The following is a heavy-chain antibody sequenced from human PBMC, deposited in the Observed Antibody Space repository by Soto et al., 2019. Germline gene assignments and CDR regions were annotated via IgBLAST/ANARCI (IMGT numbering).Heavy chain of an antibody. V-gene: IGHV4-30-4*01. J-gene: IGHJ6*02. Sequence: SETLSLTCTVSGDSISSGYYYWTWIRQPPGKGLEWIGSIYYSGSTYYAPSLKSRVAISVDTSKNRFSLKLSSVTAADAAVYYCARDRLGYCQRTSCYHGMDVWGQGTTVTVSS. CDR1: GDSISSGYYY. D-gene: IGHD2-15*01. CDR2: IYYSGST. CDR3: ARDRLGYCQRTSCYHGMDV.